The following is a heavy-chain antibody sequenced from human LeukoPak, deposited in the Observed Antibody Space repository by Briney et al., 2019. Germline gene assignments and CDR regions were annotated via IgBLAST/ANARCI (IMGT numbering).Heavy chain of an antibody. J-gene: IGHJ4*02. V-gene: IGHV3-64*01. CDR1: GFTFSRYS. Sequence: ESLRLSCAASGFTFSRYSMHWVRQAPGKGLEYVSAISNNGGSTYYAKSVKGRFTISRDNSKNTLYLQMGSLRAEDMAVYYCARTSIAAREADYWGQGTLVTVSS. D-gene: IGHD6-6*01. CDR2: ISNNGGST. CDR3: ARTSIAAREADY.